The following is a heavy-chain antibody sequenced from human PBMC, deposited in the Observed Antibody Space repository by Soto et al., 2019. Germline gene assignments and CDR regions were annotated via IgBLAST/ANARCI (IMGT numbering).Heavy chain of an antibody. Sequence: SETLSLTCAVYGGSFSGYYWSWIRQPPGKGLEWIGEINHSGSTNYNPSLKSRVTISVDTSKNQFSLKLSSVTAADTAVYYCARGGRFGYWGQGTLVTSPQ. J-gene: IGHJ4*02. CDR2: INHSGST. D-gene: IGHD3-10*01. CDR1: GGSFSGYY. V-gene: IGHV4-34*01. CDR3: ARGGRFGY.